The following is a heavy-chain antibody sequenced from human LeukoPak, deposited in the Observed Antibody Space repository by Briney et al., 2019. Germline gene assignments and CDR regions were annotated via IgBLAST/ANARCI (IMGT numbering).Heavy chain of an antibody. J-gene: IGHJ3*02. CDR3: ARAKNLYCTDAFDI. D-gene: IGHD2-8*02. V-gene: IGHV3-74*03. CDR2: INGDGSNT. CDR1: GFTFSSHW. Sequence: GGSLRLSCAASGFTFSSHWMHWVRQAPGKGLVWVSRINGDGSNTTYADSVKGRFTISRDNAKNTLYLQMNSLRAEDTAVYHYARAKNLYCTDAFDIWGQGTMVTVSS.